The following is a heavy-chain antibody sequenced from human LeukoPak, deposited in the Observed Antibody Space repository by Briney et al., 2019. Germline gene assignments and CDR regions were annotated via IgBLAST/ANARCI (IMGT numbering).Heavy chain of an antibody. CDR3: ARETPQNYYDSSGYKPTLDY. Sequence: EASVKVSCKASGYTFTSYDINWVRQATGQGLEWMGWMNPNSGNTGYAQKFQGRVTMTRNTSISTAYMELSSLRSEDTAVYYCARETPQNYYDSSGYKPTLDYWGQGTLVTVSS. CDR1: GYTFTSYD. J-gene: IGHJ4*02. D-gene: IGHD3-22*01. V-gene: IGHV1-8*01. CDR2: MNPNSGNT.